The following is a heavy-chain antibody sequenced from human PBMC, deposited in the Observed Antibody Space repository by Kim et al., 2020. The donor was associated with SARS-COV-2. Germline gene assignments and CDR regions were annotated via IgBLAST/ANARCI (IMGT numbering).Heavy chain of an antibody. CDR1: GGSISSSSYY. D-gene: IGHD3-22*01. CDR2: IYYSGST. J-gene: IGHJ6*01. CDR3: ARDPCITMIVVAQGYYYGMDG. V-gene: IGHV4-39*02. Sequence: SETLSLTCTVSGGSISSSSYYWGWIRQPPGKGLEWIGSIYYSGSTYNNPSLKSRVTISVDTSKNQFSLKLSSVTAADTAVYYCARDPCITMIVVAQGYYYGMDGWGQGTTVTVSS.